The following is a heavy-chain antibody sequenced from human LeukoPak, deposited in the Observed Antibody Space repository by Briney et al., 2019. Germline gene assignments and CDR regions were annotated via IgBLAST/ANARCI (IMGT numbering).Heavy chain of an antibody. CDR2: IKSKTDGGTT. CDR3: TTEVTTVPKYYFDY. Sequence: PGGSLRLSCAASGFTFSNAWMSWVRQAPGKGLEWVGRIKSKTDGGTTDYAAPVKGRFTISRDDSKNTLYLQMNSLKTEDTAVYYCTTEVTTVPKYYFDYWGQGTLVTVSS. J-gene: IGHJ4*02. V-gene: IGHV3-15*01. D-gene: IGHD4-17*01. CDR1: GFTFSNAW.